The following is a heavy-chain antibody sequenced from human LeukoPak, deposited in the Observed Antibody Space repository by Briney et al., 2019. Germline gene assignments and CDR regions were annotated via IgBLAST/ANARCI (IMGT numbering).Heavy chain of an antibody. V-gene: IGHV3-23*01. CDR3: AREVPSIFYYYDSSGYYYSDAFDI. Sequence: PGGSLRLSCAASGFTFSSYAMSWVRQAPGKGLEWVSAISGSGGSTYYADSVKGRFTISRDNAKNTLYLQMNSLRAEDTAVYYCAREVPSIFYYYDSSGYYYSDAFDIWGQGTMVTVSS. D-gene: IGHD3-22*01. CDR2: ISGSGGST. J-gene: IGHJ3*02. CDR1: GFTFSSYA.